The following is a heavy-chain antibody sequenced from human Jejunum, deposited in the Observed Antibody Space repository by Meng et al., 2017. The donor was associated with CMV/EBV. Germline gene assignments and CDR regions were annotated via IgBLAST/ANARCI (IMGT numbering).Heavy chain of an antibody. CDR3: ARLYSISWQKDWYFDL. Sequence: SGDTFSTYYIHWVRQAPGQGLEWVGVSSPSGGSTSFAQKFQGRVTMTRDTSTSTVYMELSSLRSDDTAVYYCARLYSISWQKDWYFDLWGRGTLVTVSS. V-gene: IGHV1-46*01. CDR2: SSPSGGST. J-gene: IGHJ2*01. D-gene: IGHD6-13*01. CDR1: GDTFSTYY.